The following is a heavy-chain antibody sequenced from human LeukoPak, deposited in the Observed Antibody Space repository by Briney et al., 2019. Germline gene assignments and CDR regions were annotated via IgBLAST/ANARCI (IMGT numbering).Heavy chain of an antibody. Sequence: SETLSLTCTASGGSISSYYWSWIRQPPGKGLEWIGYISYSGSTNYNPSLKSRVTIPVDTSKNQFSLKVSSVTAADTAVYYCARQGSIGIDYWGQGTLVTVSS. J-gene: IGHJ4*02. CDR1: GGSISSYY. D-gene: IGHD3-10*01. V-gene: IGHV4-59*01. CDR2: ISYSGST. CDR3: ARQGSIGIDY.